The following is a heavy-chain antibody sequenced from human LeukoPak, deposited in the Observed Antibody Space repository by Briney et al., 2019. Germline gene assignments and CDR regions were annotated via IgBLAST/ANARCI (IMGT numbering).Heavy chain of an antibody. CDR2: INGFGDNT. Sequence: GGSLRLSCAASGFTFSSYAVHWVRQAPGKGLEWVSAINGFGDNTYYADSVKGRFTISRDNSKNTLYLQINSLRAEDTAVYYCATTDWFDPWGQGTLVTVSS. CDR3: ATTDWFDP. J-gene: IGHJ5*02. V-gene: IGHV3-23*01. D-gene: IGHD1-1*01. CDR1: GFTFSSYA.